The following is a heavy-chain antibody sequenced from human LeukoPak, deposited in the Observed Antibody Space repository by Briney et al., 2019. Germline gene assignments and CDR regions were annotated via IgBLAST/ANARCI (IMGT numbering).Heavy chain of an antibody. CDR2: ISHSGSSI. CDR3: AMALDY. CDR1: GFTFSNYL. J-gene: IGHJ4*02. V-gene: IGHV3-23*01. Sequence: PGGSLRLSCVASGFTFSNYLMNWVRQAPGKGLEWVSGISHSGSSIYYADSVKGRFTISRDNSKNTLYLQMVRLRVEDTAVYYCAMALDYWGQGTLVTVSS.